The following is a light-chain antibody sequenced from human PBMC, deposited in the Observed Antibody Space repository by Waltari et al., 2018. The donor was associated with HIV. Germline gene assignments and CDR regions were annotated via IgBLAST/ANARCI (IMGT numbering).Light chain of an antibody. CDR1: QSVSSN. CDR3: QQYNDWPL. CDR2: DAS. Sequence: EIVMTQSPATLSVSPGVRATLSCRASQSVSSNLAWFQQKPGQAPRLLIYDASARATGIPARFSGSGSGTEFTLTISSLQSEDFAVYYSQQYNDWPLFGQGTKLEIK. J-gene: IGKJ2*01. V-gene: IGKV3-15*01.